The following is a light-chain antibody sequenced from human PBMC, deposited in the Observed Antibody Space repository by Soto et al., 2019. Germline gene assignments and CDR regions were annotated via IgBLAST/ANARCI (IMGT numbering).Light chain of an antibody. CDR1: RSFVTW. CDR2: KAS. J-gene: IGKJ1*01. V-gene: IGKV1-5*03. Sequence: FKIPHSLSTCSPSLGNGFTIICRAGRSFVTWLAWYQQKQGKAPKLLIYKASSLESGVPSRFSGSGSGTEFTLTISSLQPDDFATYYCQQYNSYWTFGQGTKVEIK. CDR3: QQYNSYWT.